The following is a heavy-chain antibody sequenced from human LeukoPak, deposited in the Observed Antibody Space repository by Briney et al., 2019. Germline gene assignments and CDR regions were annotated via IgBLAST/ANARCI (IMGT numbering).Heavy chain of an antibody. V-gene: IGHV1-3*01. D-gene: IGHD6-19*01. Sequence: ASVKVSCKASGYTFTSYAMHWVRQAPGQRLEWMGWINDGNGNRKYSEKFQGRVTITRDTSASTAYMELSSLRSEDTAVYYCARGLIAVDGTLYYWGQGTLVTVSS. CDR3: ARGLIAVDGTLYY. CDR1: GYTFTSYA. J-gene: IGHJ4*02. CDR2: INDGNGNR.